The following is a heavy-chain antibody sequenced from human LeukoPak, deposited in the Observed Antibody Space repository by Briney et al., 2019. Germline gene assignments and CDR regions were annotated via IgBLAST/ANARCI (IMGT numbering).Heavy chain of an antibody. D-gene: IGHD6-13*01. V-gene: IGHV1-8*03. J-gene: IGHJ6*03. CDR1: GYTFTSYD. CDR3: ARGAATGTLWYYYYYMDV. Sequence: ASVKVSCKASGYTFTSYDINWVRQATGQGLEWMGWMNPNSGNTGYAQKFQGRVTITRNTSISTAYMELSSLRSEDTAVYYCARGAATGTLWYYYYYMDVWGKGTTVTVSS. CDR2: MNPNSGNT.